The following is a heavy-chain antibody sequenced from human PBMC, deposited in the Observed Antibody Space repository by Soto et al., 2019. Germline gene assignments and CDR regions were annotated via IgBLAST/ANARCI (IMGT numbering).Heavy chain of an antibody. CDR1: GFTFGTYA. CDR2: ISGSGRTT. V-gene: IGHV3-23*01. D-gene: IGHD3-16*01. J-gene: IGHJ6*03. CDR3: AKFRGPSYSYYYMDV. Sequence: EVQLLESGGGLVQPGGSLRLSCAASGFTFGTYAMNWLRQAPGRGLECVSFISGSGRTTYYADSVKGRFTVSRDNSKNTMYLQMNSLRAEDTALYDCAKFRGPSYSYYYMDVWGKGTTVTVSS.